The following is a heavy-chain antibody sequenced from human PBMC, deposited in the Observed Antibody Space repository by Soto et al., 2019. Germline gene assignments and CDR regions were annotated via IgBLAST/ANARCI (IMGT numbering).Heavy chain of an antibody. V-gene: IGHV3-7*03. D-gene: IGHD2-2*01. CDR1: GFTFSNYW. J-gene: IGHJ5*02. CDR2: IKQDGSEK. CDR3: ARGSRWAVLPADQYDP. Sequence: PGGSLRLSRAASGFTFSNYWMSWVRKAPGKGLEWVANIKQDGSEKYYVDSVKGRFTISRDHAKNSLYLQMNSLRAEDTAVYYCARGSRWAVLPADQYDPCRQVTLVT.